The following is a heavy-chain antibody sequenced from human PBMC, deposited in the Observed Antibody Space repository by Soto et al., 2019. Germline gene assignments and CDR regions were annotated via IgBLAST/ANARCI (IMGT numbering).Heavy chain of an antibody. Sequence: GASVKVSCKASGYSFIGYYMHWVRQAPGQGLEWMGWINPKSGVTNYAQKFQGRVTMTRDTSITTAYMELSSLRSDDTAVYYCARGDVNWFDPWGQGTRVTVS. CDR2: INPKSGVT. J-gene: IGHJ5*02. D-gene: IGHD2-21*02. CDR1: GYSFIGYY. CDR3: ARGDVNWFDP. V-gene: IGHV1-2*02.